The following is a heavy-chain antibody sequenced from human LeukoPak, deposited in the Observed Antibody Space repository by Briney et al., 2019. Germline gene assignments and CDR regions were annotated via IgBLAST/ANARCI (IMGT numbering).Heavy chain of an antibody. Sequence: GASVKVSCKASGYTFTGYYMHWVRQAPGQGLEWMGWINPNSGGTNYAQKFQGRVTMTRDTSISTAYMELSRLRSDDTAVYYCARGRGVCSGGSCYLAVFDYWGQGTLVTVSS. CDR3: ARGRGVCSGGSCYLAVFDY. V-gene: IGHV1-2*02. CDR2: INPNSGGT. D-gene: IGHD2-15*01. J-gene: IGHJ4*02. CDR1: GYTFTGYY.